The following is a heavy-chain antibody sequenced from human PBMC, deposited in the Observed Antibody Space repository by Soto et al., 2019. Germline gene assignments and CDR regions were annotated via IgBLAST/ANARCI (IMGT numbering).Heavy chain of an antibody. CDR2: IYHSGST. J-gene: IGHJ6*03. CDR1: SGSIRGSNW. CDR3: ARVPAAAANYYYYYYMDV. Sequence: SETLSLTCTVSSGSIRGSNWWSWVRQPPGKGLEWIGEIYHSGSTNYNPSLKSRVTISVDKSKNQFSLKLSSVTAADTAVYYCARVPAAAANYYYYYYMDVWGKGTTVTVSS. D-gene: IGHD6-13*01. V-gene: IGHV4-4*02.